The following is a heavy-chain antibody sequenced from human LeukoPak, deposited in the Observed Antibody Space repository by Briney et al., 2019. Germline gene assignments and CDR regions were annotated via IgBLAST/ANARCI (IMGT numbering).Heavy chain of an antibody. D-gene: IGHD6-13*01. Sequence: SETLSLTCTVSGGSINTYYWSWIRQPPGKGLEWIGEINHSGSTNYNPSLKSRVTISVDTSKNQFSLKLSSVTAADTAVYYCARAGKGSSWYRTFDYWGQGTLVTVSS. V-gene: IGHV4-34*01. CDR2: INHSGST. CDR3: ARAGKGSSWYRTFDY. J-gene: IGHJ4*02. CDR1: GGSINTYY.